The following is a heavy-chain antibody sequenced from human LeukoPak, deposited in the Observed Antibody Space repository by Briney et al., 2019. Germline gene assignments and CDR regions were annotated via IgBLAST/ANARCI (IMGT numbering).Heavy chain of an antibody. V-gene: IGHV4-59*01. Sequence: ASETLSLXCTVSGGSSSSYYWSWIRRPPGKGLEWIGYIYYSGSTNYNPSLKSRVTISVDTSKNQFSLKLSSVTAADTAVYYCARGRFRVSDIWGQGTMVTVSS. CDR2: IYYSGST. CDR1: GGSSSSYY. D-gene: IGHD3-3*01. CDR3: ARGRFRVSDI. J-gene: IGHJ3*02.